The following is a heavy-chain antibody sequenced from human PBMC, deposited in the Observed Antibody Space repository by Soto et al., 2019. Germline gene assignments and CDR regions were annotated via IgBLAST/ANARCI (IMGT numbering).Heavy chain of an antibody. D-gene: IGHD3-22*01. CDR2: IYHSGST. J-gene: IGHJ5*02. CDR3: ARVVNYYDREGFDP. CDR1: GGSISSGGYS. V-gene: IGHV4-30-2*01. Sequence: QLQLQESGSGLVKPSQTLSLTCAVSGGSISSGGYSWSWIRQPPGKGLEWIGYIYHSGSTYYNPSLKSRVTISVDRSKNQFSLKLSSVTAADTAVYYCARVVNYYDREGFDPWGQGTLVTVSS.